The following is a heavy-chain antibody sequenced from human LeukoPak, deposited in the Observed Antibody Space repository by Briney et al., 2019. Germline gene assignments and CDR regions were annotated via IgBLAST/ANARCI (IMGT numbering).Heavy chain of an antibody. V-gene: IGHV3-11*04. CDR2: ISSSGSTI. Sequence: GGSLRLSCAASGFTASSNYMSWIRQAPGKGLEWVLYISSSGSTIYYADSVKGRFTISRDNAKNSLYLQMNSLRAEDTAVYYCARGISRWGMERFDYWGQGTLVTVSS. J-gene: IGHJ4*02. D-gene: IGHD3-16*01. CDR3: ARGISRWGMERFDY. CDR1: GFTASSNY.